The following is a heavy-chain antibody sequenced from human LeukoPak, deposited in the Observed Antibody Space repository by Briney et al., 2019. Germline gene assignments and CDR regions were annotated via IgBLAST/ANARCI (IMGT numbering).Heavy chain of an antibody. CDR1: GFTFSSYW. D-gene: IGHD3-10*01. V-gene: IGHV3-9*01. J-gene: IGHJ6*02. CDR2: ISWNSGSI. Sequence: GGSLRLSCAASGFTFSSYWLHWVRQAPGKGLEWVTGISWNSGSIGYADSVKGRFTISRDNAKNSLYLQMNSLRAEDTALYYCAKDQKASAYGSVYYGMDVWGQGTTVTVSS. CDR3: AKDQKASAYGSVYYGMDV.